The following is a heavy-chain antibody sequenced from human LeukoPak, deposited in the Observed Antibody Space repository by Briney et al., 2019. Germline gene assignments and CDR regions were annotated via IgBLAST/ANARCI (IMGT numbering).Heavy chain of an antibody. CDR2: INHSGST. J-gene: IGHJ4*02. V-gene: IGHV4-34*01. CDR1: GGSFSGYY. Sequence: SETLSLTCAVYGGSFSGYYWSWIRQPPGKGLEWIGEINHSGSTNYNPSLKSRVTISVDTSKNQFSLKLSSVTAADTAVYYCARNSQHLTYYYDSSGYYRADYFDYWGQGTLVTVSS. CDR3: ARNSQHLTYYYDSSGYYRADYFDY. D-gene: IGHD3-22*01.